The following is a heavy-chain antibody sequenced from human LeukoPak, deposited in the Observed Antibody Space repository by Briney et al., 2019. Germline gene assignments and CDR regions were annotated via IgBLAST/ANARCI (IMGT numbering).Heavy chain of an antibody. CDR1: GGSISSGDYY. CDR3: ARFYPPTHPFDP. Sequence: SETLSLTCTVSGGSISSGDYYWNWIRQPPGKGLEWIGYIYYSGSTYYNPSLKSRVTISVDTSKNQFSLKLSSVTAADTAVYYCARFYPPTHPFDPWGQGTLVTVSS. J-gene: IGHJ5*02. CDR2: IYYSGST. V-gene: IGHV4-30-4*08.